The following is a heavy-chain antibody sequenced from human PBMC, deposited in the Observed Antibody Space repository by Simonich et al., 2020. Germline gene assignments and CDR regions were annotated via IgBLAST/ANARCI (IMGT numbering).Heavy chain of an antibody. CDR2: INPNSGDT. Sequence: QVQLVQSGAEVKKPGASVKVSCKASGYTFTGYYMHWVRQAPGQGLECEGWINPNSGDTNCAQKCQGRVTRTRDTSISTAYMELSRLRSDDTAVYYCARDPVVPAAIRNAFDIWGQGTMVTVSS. CDR3: ARDPVVPAAIRNAFDI. D-gene: IGHD2-2*01. J-gene: IGHJ3*02. V-gene: IGHV1-2*02. CDR1: GYTFTGYY.